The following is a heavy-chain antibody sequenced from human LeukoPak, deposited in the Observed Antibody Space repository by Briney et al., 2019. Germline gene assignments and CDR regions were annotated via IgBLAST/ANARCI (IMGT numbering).Heavy chain of an antibody. D-gene: IGHD3-3*01. J-gene: IGHJ4*02. CDR3: AKVRFLEWRYYFDY. V-gene: IGHV3-23*01. Sequence: GGSLRLSCAASGFTFSSYAMSWVRQAPGKGLEWVSAISGSGGSTFYADSVKGRFTISRDNSKNTLYLQMNSLRAEDTAVYYCAKVRFLEWRYYFDYWGQGTLVTVSS. CDR2: ISGSGGST. CDR1: GFTFSSYA.